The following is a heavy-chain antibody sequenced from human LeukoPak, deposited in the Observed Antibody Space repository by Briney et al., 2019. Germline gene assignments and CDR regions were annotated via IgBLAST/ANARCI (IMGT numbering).Heavy chain of an antibody. CDR1: GYTFTGYY. CDR2: INPNSGCT. D-gene: IGHD3-22*01. J-gene: IGHJ4*02. Sequence: ASVKVACKASGYTFTGYYMHWVRQAPGQGLEWMGWINPNSGCTNYAQKFEGRVTMTREPSISTAYMELSRLSSDDTAVYYCARLTTMMPDYWGPGTLVTVSS. V-gene: IGHV1-2*02. CDR3: ARLTTMMPDY.